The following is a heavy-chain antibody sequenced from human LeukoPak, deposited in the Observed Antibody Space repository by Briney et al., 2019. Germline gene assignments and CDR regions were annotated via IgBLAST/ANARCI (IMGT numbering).Heavy chain of an antibody. J-gene: IGHJ3*02. CDR3: AKDRVDYGDYTDAFDI. CDR1: GFTFSSYA. D-gene: IGHD4-17*01. CDR2: ISGSGGST. V-gene: IGHV3-23*01. Sequence: GGSLRLSCAASGFTFSSYAMSWVRRAPGKGLEWVSAISGSGGSTYYADSVKGRFTISRDNSKNTPYLQMNSLRAEDTAVYYCAKDRVDYGDYTDAFDIWGQGTMVTVSS.